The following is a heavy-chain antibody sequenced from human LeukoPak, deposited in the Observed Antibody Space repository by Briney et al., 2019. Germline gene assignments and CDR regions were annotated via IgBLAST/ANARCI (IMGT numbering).Heavy chain of an antibody. Sequence: GGSLRLSCAASGFTFSSYSMNWVRQAPGKGLEWVSYISSSSTIYYADSVKGRFTISRDNAKNSLYLQMNSLRDEDTAVYYCARDRLRITMVRGVQPRSWFDPWGQGTLVTVSS. D-gene: IGHD3-10*01. V-gene: IGHV3-48*02. CDR2: ISSSSTI. CDR1: GFTFSSYS. CDR3: ARDRLRITMVRGVQPRSWFDP. J-gene: IGHJ5*02.